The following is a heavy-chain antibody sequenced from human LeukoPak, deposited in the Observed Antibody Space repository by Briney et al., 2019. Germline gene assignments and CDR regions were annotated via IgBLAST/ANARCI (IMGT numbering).Heavy chain of an antibody. CDR2: IYYSGST. V-gene: IGHV4-39*01. CDR3: ARLAGDSSGYYLPEYYFDY. J-gene: IGHJ4*02. Sequence: PSETLSLTCTVSGGSISSSSYYWGWIRQPPGKGLEWIGSIYYSGSTYYNPSLKSRVTISVDTSKNQFSLKLSSVTAADTAVYYCARLAGDSSGYYLPEYYFDYWGQGTLVTVSS. CDR1: GGSISSSSYY. D-gene: IGHD3-22*01.